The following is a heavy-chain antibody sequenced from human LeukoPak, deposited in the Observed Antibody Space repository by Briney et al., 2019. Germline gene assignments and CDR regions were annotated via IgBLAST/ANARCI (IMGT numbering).Heavy chain of an antibody. CDR1: GYTFTSYA. V-gene: IGHV1-69*13. CDR3: ARSCSGDCYSGHFDY. J-gene: IGHJ4*02. CDR2: IIPIFGTA. D-gene: IGHD2-21*01. Sequence: SVKVSCKASGYTFTSYAISWVRQAPGQGLEWMGGIIPIFGTANYAQKFQGRVTITADESTSTAYMELSSLRSEDTAVYYCARSCSGDCYSGHFDYWGQGTLVTVSS.